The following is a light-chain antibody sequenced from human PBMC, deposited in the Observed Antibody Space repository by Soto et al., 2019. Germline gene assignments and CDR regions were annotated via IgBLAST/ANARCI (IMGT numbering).Light chain of an antibody. CDR3: QQTYSTPIT. Sequence: IHLSQSPSSLCASVGDRVTTSCRASQGISTLFAWYQQKPGKAPILLIYAASSLPSAVPPRFTGAGSETDFTLTISSLQPEDFGTYYCQQTYSTPITFGQGTRLEI. CDR1: QGISTL. V-gene: IGKV1-39*01. J-gene: IGKJ5*01. CDR2: AAS.